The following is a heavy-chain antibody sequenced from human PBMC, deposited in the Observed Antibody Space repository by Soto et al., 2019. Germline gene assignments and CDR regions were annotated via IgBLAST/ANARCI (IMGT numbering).Heavy chain of an antibody. V-gene: IGHV3-23*01. CDR3: AKDGASVTVFSVSDY. CDR1: GLTFSAYA. CDR2: LSGSGGGT. J-gene: IGHJ4*02. Sequence: HPGGSLRLSCTAFGLTFSAYAMSWVRQAPGKGREWVSALSGSGGGTYYADSVKGRFTISRDNSWNTLYLQMNSLRAEDTAVYYCAKDGASVTVFSVSDYWGQGTLVTVSS. D-gene: IGHD4-17*01.